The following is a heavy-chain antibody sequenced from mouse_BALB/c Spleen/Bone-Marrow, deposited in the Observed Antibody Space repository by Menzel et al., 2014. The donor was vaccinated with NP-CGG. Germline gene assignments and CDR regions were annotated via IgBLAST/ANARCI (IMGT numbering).Heavy chain of an antibody. CDR1: GYTFTSYY. J-gene: IGHJ1*01. CDR3: TRSDGYYVPHWYFDV. Sequence: VQLQQSGAELVKPGASVKLSCKASGYTFTSYYMYWVKQRPGQGLEWIGEINPGNGGTNFNEKFKSKATLTVDKSSSTAYMQLSSPTSEDSAVYYCTRSDGYYVPHWYFDVWGAGTTVTVSS. CDR2: INPGNGGT. D-gene: IGHD2-3*01. V-gene: IGHV1S81*02.